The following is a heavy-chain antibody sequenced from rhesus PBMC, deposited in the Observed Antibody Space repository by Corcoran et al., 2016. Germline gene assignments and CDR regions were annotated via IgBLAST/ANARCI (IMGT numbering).Heavy chain of an antibody. Sequence: QVQLQQWGEGLVKPSETLSLTCAVYGGSISGYYYWSWIRQPPGKGLEWLGYIYGNSASTNYNPSLKNRVTISKDTSKNQFSLKLSSVTAADTAVYYCVRQRGSGWYWYFDLWGPGTPITISS. D-gene: IGHD6-31*01. CDR2: IYGNSAST. V-gene: IGHV4-73*01. J-gene: IGHJ2*01. CDR3: VRQRGSGWYWYFDL. CDR1: GGSISGYYY.